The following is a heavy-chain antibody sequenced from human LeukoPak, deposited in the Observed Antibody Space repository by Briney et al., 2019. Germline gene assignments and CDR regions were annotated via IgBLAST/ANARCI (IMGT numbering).Heavy chain of an antibody. Sequence: SETLSLNCTVSGGSISSYYWSWLRQPAGKGLEWIGRIYTSGSTNYNPSLKSRVTMSVDTSKNQFSLKLSSVTAADTAVYYCARDEAGTISMFDPWGQGTLVTVSS. V-gene: IGHV4-4*07. J-gene: IGHJ5*02. CDR1: GGSISSYY. CDR3: ARDEAGTISMFDP. CDR2: IYTSGST. D-gene: IGHD4/OR15-4a*01.